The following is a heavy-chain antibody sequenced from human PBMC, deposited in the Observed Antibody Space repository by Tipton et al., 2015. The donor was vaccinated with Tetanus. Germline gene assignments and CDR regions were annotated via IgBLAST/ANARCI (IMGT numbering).Heavy chain of an antibody. D-gene: IGHD5-24*01. J-gene: IGHJ6*02. CDR2: ISWNSGSI. CDR3: AKAMATMTYYYGMDV. V-gene: IGHV3-9*01. Sequence: SLRLSCAASGFTVSSNYMSWVRQAPGKGLEWVSGISWNSGSIGYADSVKGRFTISRDNAKNSLYLQMNSLRAEDTALYYCAKAMATMTYYYGMDVWGQGTTVTVSS. CDR1: GFTVSSNY.